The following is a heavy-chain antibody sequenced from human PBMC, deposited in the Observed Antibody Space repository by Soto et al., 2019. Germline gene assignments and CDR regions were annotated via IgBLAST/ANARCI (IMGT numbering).Heavy chain of an antibody. CDR2: MIPIFGTA. CDR3: AGAYYYGSSGYYYPY. Sequence: SVKVSCKASGGTFSSYAISWVRQAPGQGLEWVGGMIPIFGTANFAQKFQGRVTITADESTCTAYMELSSIRSEHTAVYYCAGAYYYGSSGYYYPYWGQGTLGTVSS. CDR1: GGTFSSYA. J-gene: IGHJ4*02. V-gene: IGHV1-69*13. D-gene: IGHD3-22*01.